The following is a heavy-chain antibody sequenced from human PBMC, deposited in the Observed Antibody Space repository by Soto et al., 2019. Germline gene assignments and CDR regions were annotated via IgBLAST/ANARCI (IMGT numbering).Heavy chain of an antibody. CDR2: INAGNGNT. J-gene: IGHJ4*02. V-gene: IGHV1-3*05. CDR1: GYTFTGYA. D-gene: IGHD6-19*01. Sequence: QVQLVQSGAEEKKPGASVKVSCKASGYTFTGYAMHWVRQAPGQRLEWMGWINAGNGNTKYSQKFQGRVTITRDTSASTAYMERSSLRCEDTAVYYCAGAVAVPADFDYWGQGTLVTVSS. CDR3: AGAVAVPADFDY.